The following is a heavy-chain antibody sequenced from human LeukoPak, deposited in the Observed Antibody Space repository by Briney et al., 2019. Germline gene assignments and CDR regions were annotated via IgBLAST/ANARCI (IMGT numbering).Heavy chain of an antibody. CDR2: INSDARST. J-gene: IGHJ6*03. D-gene: IGHD6-19*01. Sequence: GGSLRLSCAASGFTFSNYWMHWVRQAPGKGLVWVSRINSDARSTSYADSVKGRFTISRDNAKNTLYLQMNSLRAEDTAVYYCARDYSGLHYYYYYMDVWGKGTTVTISS. V-gene: IGHV3-74*01. CDR1: GFTFSNYW. CDR3: ARDYSGLHYYYYYMDV.